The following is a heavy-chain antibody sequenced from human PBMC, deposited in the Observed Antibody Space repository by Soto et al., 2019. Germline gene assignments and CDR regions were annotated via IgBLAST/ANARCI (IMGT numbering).Heavy chain of an antibody. J-gene: IGHJ6*02. Sequence: ASVKVSCKASGGTFSSYAISWVRQAPGQGLEWMGGIIPIFGTANYAQKFQGRVTITADESTSTAYMELSSLRSEDTAVYYCARLEGGVIYYYGMDVWGQGTTATVSS. CDR2: IIPIFGTA. CDR1: GGTFSSYA. CDR3: ARLEGGVIYYYGMDV. D-gene: IGHD3-16*01. V-gene: IGHV1-69*13.